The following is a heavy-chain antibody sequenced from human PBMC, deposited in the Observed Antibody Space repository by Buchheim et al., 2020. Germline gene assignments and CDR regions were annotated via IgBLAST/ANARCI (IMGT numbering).Heavy chain of an antibody. J-gene: IGHJ4*02. CDR1: GYTFTSYY. CDR3: ARAAGEGREEPYLDY. D-gene: IGHD6-25*01. V-gene: IGHV1-46*03. CDR2: INTSGGST. Sequence: QVQLVQSGAEVKKPGASVKVSCKASGYTFTSYYMHWVRQAPGQGLEWMGIINTSGGSTSYAQKFQGRVTMTRDTSTSSGYMELSSLRSEDTAVYYCARAAGEGREEPYLDYWGQGTL.